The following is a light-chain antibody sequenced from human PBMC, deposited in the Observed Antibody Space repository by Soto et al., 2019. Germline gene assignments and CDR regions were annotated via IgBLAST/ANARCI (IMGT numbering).Light chain of an antibody. V-gene: IGKV3-15*01. J-gene: IGKJ1*01. Sequence: EILMTQSPATLSVSPGERATLSCRASQSVSSYLAWYQQKPGQAPRLLIYAVSTRATGIPARFSGSGSGTEFTLTISSLQFEDFAVYYCQQYNNWPPTWTFGQGTKVEV. CDR1: QSVSSY. CDR3: QQYNNWPPTWT. CDR2: AVS.